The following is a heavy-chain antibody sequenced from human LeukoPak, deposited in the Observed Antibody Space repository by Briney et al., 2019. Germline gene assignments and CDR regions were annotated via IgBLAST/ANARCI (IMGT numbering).Heavy chain of an antibody. Sequence: PSETLSLTCTVSGGSIRTNSFYCGWIRQPPGKGLEWIGTIYYSGSTYYNPSLKGRVTMSVDTSKNEFSLKVTSVTAADTAVYYCARRSATGLWFDSWGQGTLVTVSS. CDR2: IYYSGST. CDR3: ARRSATGLWFDS. V-gene: IGHV4-39*01. J-gene: IGHJ5*01. D-gene: IGHD1-1*01. CDR1: GGSIRTNSFY.